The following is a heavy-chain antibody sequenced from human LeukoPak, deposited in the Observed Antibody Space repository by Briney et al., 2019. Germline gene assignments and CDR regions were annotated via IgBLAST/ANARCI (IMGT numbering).Heavy chain of an antibody. CDR2: ISSSSSYI. CDR3: ARDSGYAFDI. D-gene: IGHD1-26*01. V-gene: IGHV3-21*01. J-gene: IGHJ3*02. CDR1: GFTFSSYS. Sequence: KSGGSLRLSCAAPGFTFSSYSMNWVRQAPGKGLEWVSSISSSSSYIYYADSVKGRFTISRDNAKNSLYLQMNSLRAEDTAVYYCARDSGYAFDIWGQGTMVTVSS.